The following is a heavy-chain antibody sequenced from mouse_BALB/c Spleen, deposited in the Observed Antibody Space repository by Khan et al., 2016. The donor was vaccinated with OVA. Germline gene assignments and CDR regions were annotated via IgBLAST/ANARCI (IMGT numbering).Heavy chain of an antibody. CDR2: ISSGDST. CDR3: ARDYWFAY. Sequence: QLEESGGGLVKPGGSLKLSCAASGFTFSNYAMSWVRQSPEKRLEWVASISSGDSTYYPASVKGRFTISRDNARNILYLQMSSLRSEDTAMYYCARDYWFAYWGQGTLVTVSA. CDR1: GFTFSNYA. V-gene: IGHV5-6-5*01. J-gene: IGHJ3*01.